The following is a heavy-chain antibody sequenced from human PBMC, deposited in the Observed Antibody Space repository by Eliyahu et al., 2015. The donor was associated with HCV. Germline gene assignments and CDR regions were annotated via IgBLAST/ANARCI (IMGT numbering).Heavy chain of an antibody. CDR3: ATFFDYGDYVPGFDP. D-gene: IGHD4-17*01. CDR2: IKTDGSEK. V-gene: IGHV3-7*01. CDR1: GFSFSNFW. J-gene: IGHJ5*02. Sequence: EVHLVESGGGLVQPGGSXXXSCVXSGFSFSNFWXTWVRQAPGKGLEWVANIKTDGSEKHYVDSVKGRFTISRDNTKNSLYLQMNSLRAEDTAIYYCATFFDYGDYVPGFDPWGRGTLVTVSS.